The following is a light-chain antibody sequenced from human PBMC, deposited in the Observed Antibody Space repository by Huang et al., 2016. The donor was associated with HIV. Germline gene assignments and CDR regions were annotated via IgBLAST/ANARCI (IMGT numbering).Light chain of an antibody. Sequence: DIQMTQSPSSLSASVGDRVTITCRSSQSISNYLNWYQHKPGKAPKLLIFGASSLQSGFPSRFSGSGSGTDFTLTISSLQPEDFATYYCQQSHSTPFTFGPGTKVDIK. CDR1: QSISNY. J-gene: IGKJ3*01. CDR3: QQSHSTPFT. V-gene: IGKV1-39*01. CDR2: GAS.